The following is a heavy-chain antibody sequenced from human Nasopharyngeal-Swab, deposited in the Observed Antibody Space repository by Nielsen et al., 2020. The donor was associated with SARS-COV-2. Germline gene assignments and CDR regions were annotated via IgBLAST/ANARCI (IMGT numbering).Heavy chain of an antibody. V-gene: IGHV4-4*02. CDR2: IYHSGST. Sequence: WIRQPPGKGLEWIGEIYHSGSTNYNPSLKSRVTISVDKSKNQFSLKLSSVTDADTAVYYCARALGYCSGGSCPLWYYGMDVWGQGTTVTVSS. CDR3: ARALGYCSGGSCPLWYYGMDV. J-gene: IGHJ6*02. D-gene: IGHD2-15*01.